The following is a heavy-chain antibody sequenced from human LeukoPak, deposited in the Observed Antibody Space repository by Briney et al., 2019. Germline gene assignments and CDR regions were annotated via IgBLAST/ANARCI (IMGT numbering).Heavy chain of an antibody. CDR1: GFTFSPYW. CDR3: AKDPMYQLLSRNPLGAFDI. Sequence: GGSLRLSCAASGFTFSPYWMSWVRQAPGKGLEWVANIKQDGSEKYYVDSVKGRFTISRDNAKKSLFLQMNSLRAEDTAVYYCAKDPMYQLLSRNPLGAFDIWGQGTMVTVSS. V-gene: IGHV3-7*01. CDR2: IKQDGSEK. D-gene: IGHD2-2*01. J-gene: IGHJ3*02.